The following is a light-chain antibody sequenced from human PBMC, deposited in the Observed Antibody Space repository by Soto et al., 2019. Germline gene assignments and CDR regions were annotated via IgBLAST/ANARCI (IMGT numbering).Light chain of an antibody. CDR3: QQYGSSPHT. Sequence: EIVLTQSPGTLSLSPGERATLSCRASQSVSSSYLAWYQQKPGQAPSLLIYGASSRSTGIPDRFSGSASGTDFTLTISRLAPEDFAVYYCQQYGSSPHTFGQGTKLEIK. CDR1: QSVSSSY. V-gene: IGKV3-20*01. CDR2: GAS. J-gene: IGKJ2*01.